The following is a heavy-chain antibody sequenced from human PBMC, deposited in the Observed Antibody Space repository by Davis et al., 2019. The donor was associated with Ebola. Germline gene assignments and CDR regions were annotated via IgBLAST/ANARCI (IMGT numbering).Heavy chain of an antibody. Sequence: PGGSLRLSCKGSGYSFTNYWISWVRQRPGKGLEWMGRIDPTDSYTHYSPSFQGHVTMSADQSINTAYLQWSSLKASDTAMYYCARHPNHSPMYSSSDYYYYGMDVWGQGTTVTVSS. D-gene: IGHD6-6*01. V-gene: IGHV5-10-1*01. CDR2: IDPTDSYT. J-gene: IGHJ6*02. CDR1: GYSFTNYW. CDR3: ARHPNHSPMYSSSDYYYYGMDV.